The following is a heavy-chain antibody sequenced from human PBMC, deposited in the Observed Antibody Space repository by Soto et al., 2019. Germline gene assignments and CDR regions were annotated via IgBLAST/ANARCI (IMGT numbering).Heavy chain of an antibody. Sequence: EVQLVESGGGLVKPGGSLRLSCAASGFTFSNAWMSWVRQAPGKGLEWVGRIKSKTDGGTTDYAAPVKGRFTISRDDSKTTLYLQMNSLKTEDTAVYYCTTDSPSYYYDSSGYYTSAFDYWGQGTLVTVSS. CDR3: TTDSPSYYYDSSGYYTSAFDY. J-gene: IGHJ4*02. V-gene: IGHV3-15*01. CDR2: IKSKTDGGTT. CDR1: GFTFSNAW. D-gene: IGHD3-22*01.